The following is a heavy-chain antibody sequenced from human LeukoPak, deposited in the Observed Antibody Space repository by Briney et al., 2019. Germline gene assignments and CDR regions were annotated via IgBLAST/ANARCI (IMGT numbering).Heavy chain of an antibody. CDR3: ARDGYFDAFDI. CDR1: GFTFSSYS. Sequence: GGSLRLSCAASGFTFSSYSMNWVRQAPGKGLEWVSYISSSSSTIYYADSVKGRFTISRDNAKNSLYLRMNSLRAEDTAVYYCARDGYFDAFDIWGQGTMVTVSS. CDR2: ISSSSSTI. D-gene: IGHD2-2*03. J-gene: IGHJ3*02. V-gene: IGHV3-48*04.